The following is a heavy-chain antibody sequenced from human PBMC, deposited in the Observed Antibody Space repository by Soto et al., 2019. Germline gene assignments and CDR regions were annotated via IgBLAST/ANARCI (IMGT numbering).Heavy chain of an antibody. CDR3: ARGESNYERRGIDY. Sequence: GGSLRLSCTASGFTFSGYALSWVRQAPGSGLEWVSLITNSGGHTFYIDSVKGRFTISRDNSKNMLYLQLHNLRAEDTALYYCARGESNYERRGIDYWGRGTQVTVSS. CDR2: ITNSGGHT. V-gene: IGHV3-23*01. CDR1: GFTFSGYA. J-gene: IGHJ4*02. D-gene: IGHD3-10*01.